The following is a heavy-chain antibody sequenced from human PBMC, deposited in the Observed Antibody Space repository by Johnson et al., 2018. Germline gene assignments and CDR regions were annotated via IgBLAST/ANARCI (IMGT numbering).Heavy chain of an antibody. CDR3: ARGRRAVAGPTGNFQH. D-gene: IGHD6-19*01. CDR1: GYTFTSYD. J-gene: IGHJ1*01. V-gene: IGHV1-8*01. CDR2: MDPTSGNT. Sequence: VQLVESGAEVQKPGASVKVSCKASGYTFTSYDITWVRQATGQGLEWMGGMDPTSGNTGYAQKFQGRVTMTRNTSISTAHMELSSLISEDTAVDYCARGRRAVAGPTGNFQHWGQGTLVTVSS.